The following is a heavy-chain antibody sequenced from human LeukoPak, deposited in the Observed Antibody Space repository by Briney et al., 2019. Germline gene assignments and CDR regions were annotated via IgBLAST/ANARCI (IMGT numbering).Heavy chain of an antibody. V-gene: IGHV1-69*06. CDR1: GGTFSSYA. CDR3: ARGYCSSTSCSGFDP. D-gene: IGHD2-2*01. Sequence: ASVKVSCKASGGTFSSYAISWVRQAPGQGLEWMGGIIPIFGTANYAQKFQGRVTITADKSTSTAYMELSSLRSEDTAVYYCARGYCSSTSCSGFDPWGQGTLVTVSS. J-gene: IGHJ5*02. CDR2: IIPIFGTA.